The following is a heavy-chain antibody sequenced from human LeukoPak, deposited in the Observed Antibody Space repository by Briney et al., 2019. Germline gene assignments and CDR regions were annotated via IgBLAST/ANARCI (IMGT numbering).Heavy chain of an antibody. CDR2: IYYSGST. D-gene: IGHD2-2*01. V-gene: IGHV4-30-4*07. Sequence: SQTLSLTCAVSGGSISSGGYSWSWIRQPPGKGLEWIGYIYYSGSTYYNPSLKSRVTISVDTSKNQFSLKLSSVTAADTAVYYCARQVTGCSSTSCYGNYYYYMDVWGKGTTVTISS. CDR3: ARQVTGCSSTSCYGNYYYYMDV. CDR1: GGSISSGGYS. J-gene: IGHJ6*03.